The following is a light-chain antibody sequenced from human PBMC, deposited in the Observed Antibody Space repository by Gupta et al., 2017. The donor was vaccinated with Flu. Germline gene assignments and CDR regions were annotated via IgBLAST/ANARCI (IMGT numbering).Light chain of an antibody. CDR1: NNVGSYNY. J-gene: IGLJ3*02. V-gene: IGLV2-8*01. CDR2: EVN. CDR3: SSYAGNNLWV. Sequence: QSALTQLPSASGSPGQSVTISCTGTNNVGSYNYMSWYQQHPGRAPKLIIYEVNKRPSGVPDRFSGSKSGNTASLTVSGLHLEDEADYYCSSYAGNNLWVFGGGTKLTV.